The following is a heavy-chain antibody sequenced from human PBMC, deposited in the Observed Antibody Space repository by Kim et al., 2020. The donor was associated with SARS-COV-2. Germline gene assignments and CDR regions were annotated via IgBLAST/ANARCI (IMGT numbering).Heavy chain of an antibody. CDR3: ARVRAGTLVVPPGY. J-gene: IGHJ4*02. D-gene: IGHD6-6*01. V-gene: IGHV3-30*04. CDR1: GFTFSSYA. Sequence: GGSLRLSCAASGFTFSSYAMHWVRQAPGKGLEWVAVISYDGSNKYYVDSVKGRFTISRDNSKNTLYLQMNSLRAEDTAVYYCARVRAGTLVVPPGYWGQGTLVTVSS. CDR2: ISYDGSNK.